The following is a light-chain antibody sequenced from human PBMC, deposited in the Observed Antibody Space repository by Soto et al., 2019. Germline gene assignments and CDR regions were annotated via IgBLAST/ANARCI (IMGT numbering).Light chain of an antibody. J-gene: IGKJ1*01. Sequence: EIVMTQSPATLSVSPGDRATLSCRANQSVRSNLAWYQQRPGQAPRLLIYGASTRAAGVPARFSGSGSGTEFTLTISSLQSEDFAVYYCQQYNNWPPRTFGQGTKVDTK. CDR2: GAS. V-gene: IGKV3-15*01. CDR3: QQYNNWPPRT. CDR1: QSVRSN.